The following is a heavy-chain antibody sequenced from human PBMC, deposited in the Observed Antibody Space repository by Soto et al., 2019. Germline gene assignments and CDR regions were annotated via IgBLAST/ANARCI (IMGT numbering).Heavy chain of an antibody. CDR2: IIPIFDST. D-gene: IGHD2-8*01. CDR1: ANSFSTYG. J-gene: IGHJ6*02. CDR3: ARGHSTGCSNGVCSFFYNHEMDV. V-gene: IGHV1-69*13. Sequence: ASVKVSCKASANSFSTYGLSWVRQAPGQGLEWMGGIIPIFDSTTYAQKFEGRVTITADESTNTAYMELTRLRSDDTAVYFCARGHSTGCSNGVCSFFYNHEMDVWGQGTTVTVSS.